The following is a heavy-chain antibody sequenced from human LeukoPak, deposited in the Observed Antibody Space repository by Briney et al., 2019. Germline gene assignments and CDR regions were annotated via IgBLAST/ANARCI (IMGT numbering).Heavy chain of an antibody. D-gene: IGHD6-13*01. Sequence: GASVKVSCKASGYTFTSYAMNWVRQAPGQGLEWMGWINTNTGNPTYAQGFTGRFVFSLDTSVSTAYLQISSLKAEDTAVYYCARDPHSSSWYEGLRYYYMDVWGKGTTVTVSS. J-gene: IGHJ6*03. CDR1: GYTFTSYA. V-gene: IGHV7-4-1*02. CDR3: ARDPHSSSWYEGLRYYYMDV. CDR2: INTNTGNP.